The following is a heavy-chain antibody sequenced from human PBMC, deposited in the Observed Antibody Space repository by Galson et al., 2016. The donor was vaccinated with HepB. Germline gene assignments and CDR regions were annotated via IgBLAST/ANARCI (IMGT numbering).Heavy chain of an antibody. V-gene: IGHV1-69*13. CDR2: IIPIFGTA. Sequence: SVKVSCKASGGTFSNYVISWVRQAPGQGLEWMGGIIPIFGTANYAQKFQDRVTITADESTSTAYMELSSLRSEDTAVYYCARGLRVATIKAALQHWGQGTLVTVSS. D-gene: IGHD5-12*01. CDR1: GGTFSNYV. CDR3: ARGLRVATIKAALQH. J-gene: IGHJ1*01.